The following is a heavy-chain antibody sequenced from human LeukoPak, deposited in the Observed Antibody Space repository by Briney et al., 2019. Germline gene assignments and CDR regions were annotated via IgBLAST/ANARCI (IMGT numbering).Heavy chain of an antibody. V-gene: IGHV3-23*01. J-gene: IGHJ4*02. D-gene: IGHD6-13*01. CDR3: ASLESIAAAGRFDY. CDR2: ISGSGGST. Sequence: GGSLRLSCAASGFTFSSYAMSWARQAPGKGLEWVSAISGSGGSTYYADSVKGRFTISRDNSKNTLYLQMNSLRAEDTAVYYCASLESIAAAGRFDYWGQGTLVTVSS. CDR1: GFTFSSYA.